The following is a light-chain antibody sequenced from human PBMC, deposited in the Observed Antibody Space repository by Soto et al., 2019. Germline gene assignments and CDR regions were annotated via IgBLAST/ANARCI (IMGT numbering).Light chain of an antibody. CDR3: QQSGSSPWT. Sequence: ETVLTQSPGTLSLSPGERATLSCRASQTVTKSYLAWYQQKPGQAPRLLIFGTSSRATGVPDRFSGSGSWTDFTLTISSLEPEDFAVYFCQQSGSSPWTFGQGTKVEIK. J-gene: IGKJ1*01. V-gene: IGKV3-20*01. CDR2: GTS. CDR1: QTVTKSY.